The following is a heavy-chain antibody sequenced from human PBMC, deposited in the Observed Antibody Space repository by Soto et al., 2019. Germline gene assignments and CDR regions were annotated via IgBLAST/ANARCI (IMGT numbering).Heavy chain of an antibody. V-gene: IGHV4-4*02. CDR3: ARIESGDDNYYHYYYMDV. CDR1: SGSISNNYW. J-gene: IGHJ6*03. CDR2: IYHSGRT. D-gene: IGHD4-17*01. Sequence: QVQLQESGPGLVKPSGTLSLTCAVSSGSISNNYWWSWVRQPPGKGLDWIGEIYHSGRTSYNPSLKSRVTISVDKSKNQFSLKLSSVTAADTAVYYCARIESGDDNYYHYYYMDVWGRGATVTVSS.